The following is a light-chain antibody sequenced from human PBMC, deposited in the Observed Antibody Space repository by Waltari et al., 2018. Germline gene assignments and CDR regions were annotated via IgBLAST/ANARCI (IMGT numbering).Light chain of an antibody. V-gene: IGKV1-NL1*01. Sequence: DIQMTQSPPSLSASVGDRVTITCRASQGISNSLAWFQQKAGKAPTLLLYAASRLESGAPSRFSGSGSVTDYTLTISSLQPEDFATYYCQQYHNTPFTFGPGTKVDIK. CDR1: QGISNS. J-gene: IGKJ3*01. CDR2: AAS. CDR3: QQYHNTPFT.